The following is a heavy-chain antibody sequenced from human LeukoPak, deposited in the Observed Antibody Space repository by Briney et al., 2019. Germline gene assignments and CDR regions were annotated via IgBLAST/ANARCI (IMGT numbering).Heavy chain of an antibody. V-gene: IGHV4-34*01. CDR3: ARGIAARPIDY. J-gene: IGHJ4*02. D-gene: IGHD6-6*01. CDR1: GGSFSGYY. CDR2: INHSGST. Sequence: SETLSLTCAVYGGSFSGYYWSWIRRPPGKGLEWIGEINHSGSTNYNPSLKSRVTISVDTSKNQFSLKLSSVTAADTTVYYCARGIAARPIDYWGQGTLVTVSS.